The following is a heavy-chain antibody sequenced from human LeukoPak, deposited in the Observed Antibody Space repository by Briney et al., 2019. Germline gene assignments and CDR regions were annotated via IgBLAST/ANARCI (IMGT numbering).Heavy chain of an antibody. CDR2: IYYSGST. Sequence: NPSETLSLTCTVSGGSISSYYWSWIRQPPGKGLEWIGYIYYSGSTNYNPSLKSRVTISVDTSKNQFSLKLSSVTAADTAVYYCASILGSDYYDGSGTFDYWGQGTLVTVSS. D-gene: IGHD3-22*01. CDR1: GGSISSYY. CDR3: ASILGSDYYDGSGTFDY. J-gene: IGHJ4*02. V-gene: IGHV4-59*08.